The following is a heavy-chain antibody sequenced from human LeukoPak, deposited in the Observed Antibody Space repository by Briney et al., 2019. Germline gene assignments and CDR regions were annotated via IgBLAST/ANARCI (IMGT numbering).Heavy chain of an antibody. CDR1: GFTFSSYA. CDR2: ISGSGGST. CDR3: AKCVRVVPSFPDY. Sequence: PGESLRLSCAASGFTFSSYAMSWVRQAPGKGLEWVSAISGSGGSTYYADSVKGRFTISRDNSKNTLYLQMNSLRAEDTAVYYCAKCVRVVPSFPDYWGQGTLVTVSS. V-gene: IGHV3-23*01. J-gene: IGHJ4*02. D-gene: IGHD2-2*01.